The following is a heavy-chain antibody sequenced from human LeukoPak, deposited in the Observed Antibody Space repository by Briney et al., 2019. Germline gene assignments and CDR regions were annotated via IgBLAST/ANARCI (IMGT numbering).Heavy chain of an antibody. J-gene: IGHJ6*03. D-gene: IGHD2-15*01. Sequence: GGSLRLSCAASAFTFSRYWTTWVRQAPGKGLEWVSSISSTGGTTYYADSVKGRFTISRDNSKNTLYLQMNSLRAEDTAIYYCAKNGDRGAYCTGGTCYPYFYYYMDVWGKGTTVTI. CDR2: ISSTGGTT. V-gene: IGHV3-23*01. CDR1: AFTFSRYW. CDR3: AKNGDRGAYCTGGTCYPYFYYYMDV.